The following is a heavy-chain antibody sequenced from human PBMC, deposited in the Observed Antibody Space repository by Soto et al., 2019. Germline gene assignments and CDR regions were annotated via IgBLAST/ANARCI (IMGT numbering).Heavy chain of an antibody. V-gene: IGHV3-15*01. D-gene: IGHD3-3*01. J-gene: IGHJ4*02. Sequence: EVQLVESGGGLVQPGGSLRLSCAASGFTFINAWMSWFRQSPGNGLEWVGRIKSKTDGGTTDYAAPVKGRFTISMDHSKTTLYLQMNSRKTVDTAVYYCTTCSYYDFWSAMGDYWGQGPLVTVSS. CDR2: IKSKTDGGTT. CDR1: GFTFINAW. CDR3: TTCSYYDFWSAMGDY.